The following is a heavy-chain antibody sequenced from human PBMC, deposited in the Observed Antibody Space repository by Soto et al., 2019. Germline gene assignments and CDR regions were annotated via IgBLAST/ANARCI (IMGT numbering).Heavy chain of an antibody. J-gene: IGHJ6*02. D-gene: IGHD2-21*01. CDR3: ACGIGTFYYYYYGMDV. Sequence: PGGSLRLSCAASGFTFSSYGMHWVRQAPGKGLEWVAVISYDGSNKYYADSVKGRFTISRDNSKNTLYLQMNSLRAEDTAVYYCACGIGTFYYYYYGMDVWGQGTTVTVSS. CDR1: GFTFSSYG. CDR2: ISYDGSNK. V-gene: IGHV3-30*03.